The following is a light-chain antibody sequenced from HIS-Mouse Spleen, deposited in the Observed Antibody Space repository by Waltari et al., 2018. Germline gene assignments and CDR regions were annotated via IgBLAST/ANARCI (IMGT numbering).Light chain of an antibody. V-gene: IGLV3-19*01. CDR1: RLLSDS. Sequence: SSELTQDPAVSVALGQTVRIPCQGVRLLSDSATLYQQKPGQAPVLVIYGKNNRPSGIPDRFSGSSSGNTASLTITGAQAEDEADYYCNSRDSSGNHLVFGTGTKVTVL. CDR3: NSRDSSGNHLV. CDR2: GKN. J-gene: IGLJ1*01.